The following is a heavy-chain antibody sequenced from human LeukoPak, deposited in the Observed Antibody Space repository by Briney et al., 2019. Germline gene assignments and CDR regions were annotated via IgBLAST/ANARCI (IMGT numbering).Heavy chain of an antibody. CDR2: INPNSGGT. J-gene: IGHJ5*02. V-gene: IGHV1-2*02. Sequence: ASVKVSCKASGYTFTGYYLHWVRHAPGQGLEWMGWINPNSGGTNYAQEFQGRVTMTRDTSITTAYMELSRLTSDDTAVYYCARGSNWGWNWFDPWGQGTLVTVSS. CDR3: ARGSNWGWNWFDP. D-gene: IGHD7-27*01. CDR1: GYTFTGYY.